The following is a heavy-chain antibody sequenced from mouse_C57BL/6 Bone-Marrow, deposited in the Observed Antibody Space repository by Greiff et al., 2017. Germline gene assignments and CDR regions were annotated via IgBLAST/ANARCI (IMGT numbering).Heavy chain of an antibody. CDR2: FYPRSGNT. V-gene: IGHV1-81*01. J-gene: IGHJ2*01. CDR1: GYTFTSYD. D-gene: IGHD3-2*02. CDR3: ARRETAQPYYCGY. Sequence: VQLQQSGAELARPGASVKLSCKASGYTFTSYDISWVKQRTGQGLEWIGEFYPRSGNTYYNEKFKGKATLNADKSSSTAYMERRSLTSEHCAFYICARRETAQPYYCGYWGQGDTRTVSS.